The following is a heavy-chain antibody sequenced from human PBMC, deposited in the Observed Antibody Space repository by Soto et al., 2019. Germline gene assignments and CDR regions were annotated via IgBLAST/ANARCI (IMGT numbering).Heavy chain of an antibody. D-gene: IGHD6-6*01. CDR1: GFTFSSYA. Sequence: GGSLRLSCAASGFTFSSYAMHWVRRAPGKGLEWVAVILYDGRNKYYADSVKGRFTISRDNSKNTLFLQMNSLRAEDTAVYNCARGEYSSSHGMDVWGQGTTVTVSS. CDR3: ARGEYSSSHGMDV. V-gene: IGHV3-30*04. J-gene: IGHJ6*02. CDR2: ILYDGRNK.